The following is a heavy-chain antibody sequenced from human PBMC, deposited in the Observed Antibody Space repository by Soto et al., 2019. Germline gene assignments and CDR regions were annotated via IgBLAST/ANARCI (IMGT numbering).Heavy chain of an antibody. D-gene: IGHD3-10*01. CDR2: IYWDDDK. CDR3: AHREPGKWFAP. V-gene: IGHV2-5*02. CDR1: GLSLTTSGVG. J-gene: IGHJ5*02. Sequence: QITLKESGPTLLKPTQTLTLTCTLSGLSLTTSGVGVAWIRQPPGKALEWLAVIYWDDDKRYSPSLKNRLTITKHTSKNQVVLTMTNMDPADTATYYCAHREPGKWFAPWGQGTLVTVSS.